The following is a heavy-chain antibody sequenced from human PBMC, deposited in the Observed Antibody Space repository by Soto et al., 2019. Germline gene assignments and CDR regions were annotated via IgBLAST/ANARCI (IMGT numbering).Heavy chain of an antibody. CDR2: IFYNGFT. CDR1: GGSINNDNYY. CDR3: ARQDDFWSGSGWFDP. V-gene: IGHV4-39*01. D-gene: IGHD3-3*01. Sequence: QLQLQESGPGLVKPSETLSLTCTVSGGSINNDNYYWGWIRQPPGKGLEWIGIIFYNGFTYYSPALQSRVPISVDTSKNQFSLKLTSVTAADTAVYYCARQDDFWSGSGWFDPWGQGTLVTVSS. J-gene: IGHJ5*02.